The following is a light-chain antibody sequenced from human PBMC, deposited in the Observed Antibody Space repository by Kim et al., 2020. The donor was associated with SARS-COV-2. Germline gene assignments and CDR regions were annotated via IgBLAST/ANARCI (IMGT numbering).Light chain of an antibody. Sequence: ASVGDRVTITCRASQNIVKWLAWYQQKPGKVPNLLIYKASTLKSGVPSRFSGSGSGTQFTLTINTLQPDDFATYYCQQYYSPFLFTFGQGTKLEI. CDR1: QNIVKW. CDR2: KAS. CDR3: QQYYSPFLFT. V-gene: IGKV1-5*03. J-gene: IGKJ2*01.